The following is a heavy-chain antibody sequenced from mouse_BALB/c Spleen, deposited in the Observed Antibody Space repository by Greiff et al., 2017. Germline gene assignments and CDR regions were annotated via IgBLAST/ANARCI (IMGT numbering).Heavy chain of an antibody. J-gene: IGHJ2*01. CDR2: INPSNGRT. V-gene: IGHV1S81*02. Sequence: QVHVKQPGAELVKPGASVKLSCKASGYTFTSYWMHWVKQRPGQGLEWIGEINPSNGRTNYNEKFKSKATLTVDKSSSTAYMQLSSLTSEDSAVYYCARSGITTVVVDYWGQGTTLTVSS. D-gene: IGHD1-1*01. CDR3: ARSGITTVVVDY. CDR1: GYTFTSYW.